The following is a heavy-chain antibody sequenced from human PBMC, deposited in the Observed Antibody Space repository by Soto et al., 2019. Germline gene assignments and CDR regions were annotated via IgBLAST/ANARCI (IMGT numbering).Heavy chain of an antibody. J-gene: IGHJ4*02. D-gene: IGHD3-3*01. Sequence: EVQLLESGGGLVQPGGSLRLSCATSGLTLTSQAMDWVRQAPGKGLEWVSSITAGGGTDYADSVRGRFPISRDNSKNTLYLQMSSLRAEDTAIYYCAKATGLLDPFDYWGQGILVTVSS. CDR3: AKATGLLDPFDY. V-gene: IGHV3-23*01. CDR1: GLTLTSQA. CDR2: ITAGGGT.